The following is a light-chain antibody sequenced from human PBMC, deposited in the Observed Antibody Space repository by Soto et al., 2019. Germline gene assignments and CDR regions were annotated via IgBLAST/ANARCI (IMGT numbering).Light chain of an antibody. CDR1: SSNIGSNT. CDR2: SNN. V-gene: IGLV1-44*01. Sequence: QSVLTQPPSASGTPGQRVTISCSGSSSNIGSNTVNWYQQFPGTAPKLLIYSNNRRPSGVPDRFSGSKSGTSASLAISGLPSEDEAEYYCAAWDDSLNGPVFGGGTKLTVL. J-gene: IGLJ2*01. CDR3: AAWDDSLNGPV.